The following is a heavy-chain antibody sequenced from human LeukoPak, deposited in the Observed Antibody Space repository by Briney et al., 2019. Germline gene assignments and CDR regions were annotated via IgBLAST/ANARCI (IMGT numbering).Heavy chain of an antibody. CDR2: IYYSGST. Sequence: SETLSLTCTVSGGSISSYYWSWIRQPPGKGLEWIGYIYYSGSTNYNPSLKSRVTISVDTSKNQFSLKLSSVTAADTAVYYCTASRYCSSTSCHPLDYYYYYMDVWGKGTTVTVSS. CDR3: TASRYCSSTSCHPLDYYYYYMDV. CDR1: GGSISSYY. V-gene: IGHV4-59*01. J-gene: IGHJ6*03. D-gene: IGHD2-2*01.